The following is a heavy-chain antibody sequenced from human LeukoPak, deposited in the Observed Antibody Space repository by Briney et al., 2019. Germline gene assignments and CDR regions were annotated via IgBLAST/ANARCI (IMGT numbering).Heavy chain of an antibody. V-gene: IGHV1-18*01. D-gene: IGHD3-9*01. CDR3: ARDTSDILTGYFLLPPDY. CDR2: ISAYNGNT. CDR1: GYTFTSYG. Sequence: GASVKVSCKASGYTFTSYGISWVRQAPGQGLEWMGWISAYNGNTNYAQKLQGRVTMSTDTSTSTGYMELSRLRSDDTAVYYCARDTSDILTGYFLLPPDYWGQGTLVTVSS. J-gene: IGHJ4*02.